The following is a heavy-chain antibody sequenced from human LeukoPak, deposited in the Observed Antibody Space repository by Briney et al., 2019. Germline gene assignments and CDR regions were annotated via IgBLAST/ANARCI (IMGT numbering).Heavy chain of an antibody. CDR1: GFTFSSYA. CDR2: ISGSGGST. D-gene: IGHD3-9*01. J-gene: IGHJ4*02. Sequence: PGGSLRPSCAASGFTFSSYAMSWVRQAPGKGLEWVSAISGSGGSTYYADSVKGRFTISRDNSKNTLYLQMNSLRAEDTAVHYCAKEYDILTGHPSWGQGTLVTVSS. V-gene: IGHV3-23*01. CDR3: AKEYDILTGHPS.